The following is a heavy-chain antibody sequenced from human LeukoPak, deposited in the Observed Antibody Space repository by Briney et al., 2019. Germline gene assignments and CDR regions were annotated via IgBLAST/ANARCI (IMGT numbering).Heavy chain of an antibody. J-gene: IGHJ4*02. V-gene: IGHV3-49*04. Sequence: GSLRPSCTASGFTFGDYAMSWVRQAPGKGLEWVGFIRSKAYGGTTEYAASVKGRFTISRDDSKSIAYLQMNSLKTEDTAVYYCTRSLPARITIFGVVTPQFDYWGQGTLVTVSS. D-gene: IGHD3-3*01. CDR2: IRSKAYGGTT. CDR3: TRSLPARITIFGVVTPQFDY. CDR1: GFTFGDYA.